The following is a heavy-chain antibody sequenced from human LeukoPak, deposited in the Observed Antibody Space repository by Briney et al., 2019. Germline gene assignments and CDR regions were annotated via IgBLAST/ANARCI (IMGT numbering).Heavy chain of an antibody. J-gene: IGHJ4*02. CDR1: GYTFTGYY. CDR2: INPNSGGT. Sequence: GASVKVSCKASGYTFTGYYMHWVRQAPGQGLEWMGWINPNSGGTNYAQKFQGRVTMTRDTAISTAYMELSRLRSDDTAVYYCARDFDRSSWYVSFDYWGQGTLVTVSS. D-gene: IGHD6-13*01. V-gene: IGHV1-2*02. CDR3: ARDFDRSSWYVSFDY.